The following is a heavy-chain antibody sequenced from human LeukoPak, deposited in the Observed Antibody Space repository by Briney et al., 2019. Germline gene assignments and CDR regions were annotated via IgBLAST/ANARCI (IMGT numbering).Heavy chain of an antibody. Sequence: SETLSLTCAVYGGSFSGYYWNWIRQPPGKGLEWIGEINHSGSTNYNPSLKSRVTISVDTSKNQFSLKMSSVTAADTAVYYCARSSGTGTFSYWGQGTLVTVSS. J-gene: IGHJ4*02. V-gene: IGHV4-34*01. CDR1: GGSFSGYY. CDR2: INHSGST. CDR3: ARSSGTGTFSY. D-gene: IGHD6-25*01.